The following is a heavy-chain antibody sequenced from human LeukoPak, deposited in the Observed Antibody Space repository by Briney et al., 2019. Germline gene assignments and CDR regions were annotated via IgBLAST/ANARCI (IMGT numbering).Heavy chain of an antibody. Sequence: GGSLRLSCAASGFTFNTYSMNWVRQAPGEGLDWVSSISVSSTTYYLDSVKGRFTISRDNSNNALFLQMNSLRAEDTALYYCAKCNLDNCREGFHIWGQGTMVTVSS. CDR1: GFTFNTYS. CDR3: AKCNLDNCREGFHI. J-gene: IGHJ3*02. V-gene: IGHV3-23*01. D-gene: IGHD1-1*01. CDR2: ISVSSTT.